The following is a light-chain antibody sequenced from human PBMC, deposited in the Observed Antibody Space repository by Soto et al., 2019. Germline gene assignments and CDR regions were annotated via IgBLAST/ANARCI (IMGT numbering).Light chain of an antibody. Sequence: QAVVTQPPSVSGAPGQTITISCTGSSSNIGADFGVHWYQQLPGAAPKLVIFVNTNRPSGVPDRFSGSKSGTSASLAITGLRAEDEADYYCQSYDRSLSGWVFGTGTKLTVL. V-gene: IGLV1-40*01. CDR2: VNT. CDR3: QSYDRSLSGWV. J-gene: IGLJ3*02. CDR1: SSNIGADFG.